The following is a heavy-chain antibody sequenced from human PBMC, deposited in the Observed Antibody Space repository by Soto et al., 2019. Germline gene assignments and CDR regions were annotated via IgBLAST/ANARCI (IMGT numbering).Heavy chain of an antibody. CDR3: AKDPLMQTIVGAEYYFDY. D-gene: IGHD1-26*01. CDR2: ISGSGGST. J-gene: IGHJ4*02. Sequence: PGGSLRLSCAASVFAFSSYAMSWVRQAPGKGLEWVSAISGSGGSTYYADSVKGRFTISRDNSKNTLYLQMNSLRAEDTAVYYCAKDPLMQTIVGAEYYFDYWGQGTLVTVSS. V-gene: IGHV3-23*01. CDR1: VFAFSSYA.